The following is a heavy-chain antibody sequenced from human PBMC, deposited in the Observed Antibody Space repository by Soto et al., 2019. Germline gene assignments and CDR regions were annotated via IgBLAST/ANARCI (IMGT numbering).Heavy chain of an antibody. Sequence: QVQLQESGPGLVKPSETLSLTCIVSSGSISGYYWTWIRPSPGNGLEWIGYIYNSWSTKYNPTLKSRVTISVYTSKSQFSLKLDSVTAADAAVYYCARSTVTPYYFDYWGQGTLVTVSS. CDR3: ARSTVTPYYFDY. CDR2: IYNSWST. J-gene: IGHJ4*02. D-gene: IGHD4-17*01. V-gene: IGHV4-59*01. CDR1: SGSISGYY.